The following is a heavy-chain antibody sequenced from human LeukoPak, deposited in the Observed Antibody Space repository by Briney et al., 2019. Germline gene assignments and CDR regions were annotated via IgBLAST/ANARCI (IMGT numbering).Heavy chain of an antibody. CDR2: IYHSGST. Sequence: SETLSLTCTVSGYSISSGYYWGWIRQPPGKGLEWIGSIYHSGSTYYNPSLKSRVTISVDTSKNQFSLKLSSVTAADTAVYYCARESPRLLWFGELKYWFDPWGQGTLVIVSS. CDR3: ARESPRLLWFGELKYWFDP. CDR1: GYSISSGYY. J-gene: IGHJ5*02. D-gene: IGHD3-10*01. V-gene: IGHV4-38-2*02.